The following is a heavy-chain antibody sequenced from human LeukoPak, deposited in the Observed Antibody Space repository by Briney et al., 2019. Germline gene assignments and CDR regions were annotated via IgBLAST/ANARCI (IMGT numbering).Heavy chain of an antibody. CDR1: GFTFSSHG. V-gene: IGHV3-23*01. CDR3: AKAAVVGAIYYYMDV. J-gene: IGHJ6*03. Sequence: GGSLRLSCAASGFTFSSHGMNWVRQAPGKGLEWVSGISGSGGNTYYADSVKGRFTISRDNSKNTLYLQMNSLRAEDTAVYYCAKAAVVGAIYYYMDVWGKGTTVTVSS. CDR2: ISGSGGNT. D-gene: IGHD1-26*01.